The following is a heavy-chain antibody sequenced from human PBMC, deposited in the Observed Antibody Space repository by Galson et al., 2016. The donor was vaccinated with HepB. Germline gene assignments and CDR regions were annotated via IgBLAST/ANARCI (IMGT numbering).Heavy chain of an antibody. CDR1: DGSIATNTYS. J-gene: IGHJ4*02. CDR3: ARHERGVKPITPTGDF. CDR2: IYYGESP. D-gene: IGHD1-1*01. V-gene: IGHV4-39*01. Sequence: SEILSLTCTVSDGSIATNTYSWGWIRQPPGRGLEWIGSIYYGESPSYTPSLKSRATISIDTSKTHFSLKLTSVNAADTAINYFARHERGVKPITPTGDFWGKGILVTVPS.